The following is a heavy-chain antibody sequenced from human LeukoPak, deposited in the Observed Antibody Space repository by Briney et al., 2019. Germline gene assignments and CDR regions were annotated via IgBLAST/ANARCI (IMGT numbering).Heavy chain of an antibody. V-gene: IGHV3-23*01. CDR3: AKKGRYYDSSGYYSLDY. J-gene: IGHJ4*02. Sequence: GGSLRLSCAASGYTFSSYAMSWVRQAPGKGLEGVSAISGSGGSTYYADSVKGRFNISRDNSKNTLYLQINSLRAEDTAVYYCAKKGRYYDSSGYYSLDYWGQGTLVTVSS. CDR1: GYTFSSYA. CDR2: ISGSGGST. D-gene: IGHD3-22*01.